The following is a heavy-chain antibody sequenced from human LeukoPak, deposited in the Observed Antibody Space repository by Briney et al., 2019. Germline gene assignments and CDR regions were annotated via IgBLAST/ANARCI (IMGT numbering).Heavy chain of an antibody. D-gene: IGHD6-19*01. V-gene: IGHV3-23*01. Sequence: GGSLRLSCAASGFTFISYAVSWVRQAPGKGPEWVSGISSSGKSTYYADSVKGRFTISRDNSKNTLYLQMNSLRAEDTAVYYCATEPYRPPQWPGGWGQGTLVTVSS. J-gene: IGHJ1*01. CDR2: ISSSGKST. CDR3: ATEPYRPPQWPGG. CDR1: GFTFISYA.